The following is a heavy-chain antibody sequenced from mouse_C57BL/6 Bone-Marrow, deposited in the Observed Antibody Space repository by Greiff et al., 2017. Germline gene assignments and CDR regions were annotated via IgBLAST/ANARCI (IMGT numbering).Heavy chain of an antibody. D-gene: IGHD1-1*01. V-gene: IGHV14-3*01. Sequence: EVQLQQSVAELVRPGASVKLSCTASGFNIKNTYMHWVKQRPEQGLEWIGRIDPANGNTKYAPKFQGKAPITADTSSNTAYLQLSSLTSEDTAIYYCARRSYYYGSSYDWYFDVWGTGTTVTVSS. CDR2: IDPANGNT. J-gene: IGHJ1*03. CDR1: GFNIKNTY. CDR3: ARRSYYYGSSYDWYFDV.